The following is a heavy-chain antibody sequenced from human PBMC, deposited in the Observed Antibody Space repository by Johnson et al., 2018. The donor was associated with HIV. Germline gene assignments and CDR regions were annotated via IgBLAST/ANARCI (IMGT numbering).Heavy chain of an antibody. V-gene: IGHV3-30*18. CDR1: EFTFSNYD. J-gene: IGHJ3*02. Sequence: QVQLVESGGGVVQPGRSLRLSCAASEFTFSNYDMHWVRQAPGTGLEWVAVISYDGSNKYYADSLKGRFTIPRDNSKSTLYLQMNSLRAEDTAVYYCANGPIKYSRSSRGGAFEIWGQGTTVIVSS. D-gene: IGHD6-6*01. CDR2: ISYDGSNK. CDR3: ANGPIKYSRSSRGGAFEI.